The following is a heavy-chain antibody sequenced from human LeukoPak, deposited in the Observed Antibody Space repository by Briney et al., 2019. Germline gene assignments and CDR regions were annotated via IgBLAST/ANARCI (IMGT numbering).Heavy chain of an antibody. J-gene: IGHJ3*02. Sequence: GGTLRLSCAASGFTFSSYAMHWVRQAPGKGLEGVAVISYDGSNKYYADSVKGRFTISRDNSQNTLYLQMNSLRAEDTAVYYCARDHPRAITMIVVVTPRHDAFDIWGQGTMVTVSS. CDR2: ISYDGSNK. CDR1: GFTFSSYA. V-gene: IGHV3-30*01. D-gene: IGHD3-22*01. CDR3: ARDHPRAITMIVVVTPRHDAFDI.